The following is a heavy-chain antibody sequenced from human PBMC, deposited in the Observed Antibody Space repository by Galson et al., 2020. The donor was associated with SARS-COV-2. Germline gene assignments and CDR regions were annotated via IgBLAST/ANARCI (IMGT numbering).Heavy chain of an antibody. CDR1: GFTFSSSW. Sequence: GGSLRLSCAASGFTFSSSWMHWVRQAPGKGLVWVSRVNGDGTLTTYAASVKGRFTISRDNVKSTLYLQMNSLRVEDTGVYYCTKDKGGVAAAGYWFYGMDVWGQGTTVTVSS. D-gene: IGHD6-13*01. V-gene: IGHV3-74*01. CDR2: VNGDGTLT. CDR3: TKDKGGVAAAGYWFYGMDV. J-gene: IGHJ6*02.